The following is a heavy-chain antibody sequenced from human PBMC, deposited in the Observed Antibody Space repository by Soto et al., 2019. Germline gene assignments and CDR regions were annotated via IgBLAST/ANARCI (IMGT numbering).Heavy chain of an antibody. CDR1: GFTFSSYA. CDR2: ISGSGGST. CDR3: AKDRRDVLLWFGESVMDV. D-gene: IGHD3-10*01. V-gene: IGHV3-23*01. Sequence: EVPLLESGGGLVQPGGSLRLSCAASGFTFSSYAMSWVRQAPGKGLEWVSAISGSGGSTYYADSVKGRFTISRDNSKNTLYLQMNSLRAEDTAVYYCAKDRRDVLLWFGESVMDVWGQGTTVTVSS. J-gene: IGHJ6*02.